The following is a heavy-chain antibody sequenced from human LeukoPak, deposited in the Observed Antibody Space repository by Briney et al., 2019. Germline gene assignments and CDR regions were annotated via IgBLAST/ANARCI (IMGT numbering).Heavy chain of an antibody. CDR3: ARTSLGAPFDY. D-gene: IGHD4/OR15-4a*01. CDR1: GYTLTGYF. J-gene: IGHJ4*02. CDR2: INPNSGGT. Sequence: GASVKVSCKASGYTLTGYFIHWVRQAPGQGLEYMGWINPNSGGTGYAQKFQGRVTMTRDTSISTAYLEMSGLTSDDTAVYYCARTSLGAPFDYWGQGTLVTVSS. V-gene: IGHV1-2*02.